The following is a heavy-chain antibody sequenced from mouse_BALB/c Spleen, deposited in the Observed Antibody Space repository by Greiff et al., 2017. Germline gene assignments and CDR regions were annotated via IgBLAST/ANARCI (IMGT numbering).Heavy chain of an antibody. CDR2: ISSGSSTI. CDR3: ARRAYYGYAYAMDY. J-gene: IGHJ4*01. Sequence: EVKVVESGGGLVQPGGSLKLSCAASGFTFSSFGMHWVRQAPEKGLEWVAYISSGSSTIYYADTVKGRFTISRDNPKNTLFLQMTSLRSEDTAMYYCARRAYYGYAYAMDYWGQGTSGTGSS. CDR1: GFTFSSFG. V-gene: IGHV5-17*02. D-gene: IGHD2-14*01.